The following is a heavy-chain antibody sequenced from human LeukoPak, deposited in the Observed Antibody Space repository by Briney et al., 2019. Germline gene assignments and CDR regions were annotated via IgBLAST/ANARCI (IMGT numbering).Heavy chain of an antibody. CDR2: INPNSGGT. CDR3: ARDPTVTRHDY. V-gene: IGHV1-2*02. D-gene: IGHD4-17*01. CDR1: GYAFIGYY. J-gene: IGHJ4*02. Sequence: ASVKVSCKASGYAFIGYYLHWVRQAPGQGLEWMGWINPNSGGTNYAQKFQGRVTMTRDTSISTAYMELSRLRSDDTAVYYCARDPTVTRHDYWGQGTLVTVSS.